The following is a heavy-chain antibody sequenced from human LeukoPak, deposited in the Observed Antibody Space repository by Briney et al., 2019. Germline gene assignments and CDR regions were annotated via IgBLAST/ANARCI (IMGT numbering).Heavy chain of an antibody. J-gene: IGHJ4*02. CDR2: ISSSGSTI. D-gene: IGHD2-2*01. Sequence: GGSLRLSCAASGFTFSSYEMNWVRQAPGKGLEWVSYISSSGSTIYYADSVKGRFTIFRDNAKNSLYLQMNSLRAEDTAVYYCARSSLALEYRNSTSCSYYFDYWGRGTLVTVSS. CDR3: ARSSLALEYRNSTSCSYYFDY. V-gene: IGHV3-48*03. CDR1: GFTFSSYE.